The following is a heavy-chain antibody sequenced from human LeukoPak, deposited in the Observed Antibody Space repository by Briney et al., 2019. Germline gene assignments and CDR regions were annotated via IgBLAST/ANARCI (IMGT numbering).Heavy chain of an antibody. CDR1: GFTFSNYG. Sequence: GGSLRLSCAASGFTFSNYGMHWVRQAPGKGLEWVSSISSSSSYIYYADSVKGRFTISRDNAKNSLYLQMNSLRAEDTAVYYCARGKNPYSSSWPYYFDYWGQGTLVTVSS. V-gene: IGHV3-21*01. J-gene: IGHJ4*02. CDR2: ISSSSSYI. D-gene: IGHD6-13*01. CDR3: ARGKNPYSSSWPYYFDY.